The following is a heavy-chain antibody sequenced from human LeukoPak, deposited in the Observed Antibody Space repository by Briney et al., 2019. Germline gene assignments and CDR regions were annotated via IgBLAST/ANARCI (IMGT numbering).Heavy chain of an antibody. V-gene: IGHV4-38-2*02. CDR1: GNSISSGYY. Sequence: TSETLSLTCTVSGNSISSGYYWGWIRQPPGKGLEWIGSIYHSESTYYNPSLKSRVTISVDTSKNQFSLKLSSVTAADTAVYYCARDSAKLGYFDYWGQGTLVTVSS. J-gene: IGHJ4*02. D-gene: IGHD3-16*01. CDR2: IYHSEST. CDR3: ARDSAKLGYFDY.